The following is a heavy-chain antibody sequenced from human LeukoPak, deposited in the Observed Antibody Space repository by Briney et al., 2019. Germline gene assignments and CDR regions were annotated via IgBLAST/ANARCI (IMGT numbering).Heavy chain of an antibody. D-gene: IGHD5-24*01. CDR3: AKDRRWDGYNLAYFDY. Sequence: PGGSLRLSCAASGFTFSSYGMHWVRQAPGKGLEWVAVISYDGSNKYYADSVKGRFTISRDNSKNTLYLQMNSLRAEDTAVYYCAKDRRWDGYNLAYFDYWGQGTLVTVSS. CDR2: ISYDGSNK. J-gene: IGHJ4*02. V-gene: IGHV3-30*18. CDR1: GFTFSSYG.